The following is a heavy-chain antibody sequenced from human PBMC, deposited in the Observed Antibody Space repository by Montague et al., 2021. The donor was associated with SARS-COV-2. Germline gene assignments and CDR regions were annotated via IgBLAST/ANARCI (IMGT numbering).Heavy chain of an antibody. CDR1: GGSISSSNW. CDR3: ARDSSGWSRFDY. Sequence: SETLSLTCAVSGGSISSSNWWSWVRQPPGKGLEWIGEIYHSGSTNYNPSLKSRLTISVDKSKNQFSLKLSSVTAADTAVYYCARDSSGWSRFDYWGQGTLVTVSS. J-gene: IGHJ4*02. D-gene: IGHD6-19*01. V-gene: IGHV4-4*02. CDR2: IYHSGST.